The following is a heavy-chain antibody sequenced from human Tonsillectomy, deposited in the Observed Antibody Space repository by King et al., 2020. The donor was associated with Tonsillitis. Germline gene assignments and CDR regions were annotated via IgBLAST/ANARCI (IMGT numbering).Heavy chain of an antibody. J-gene: IGHJ4*02. CDR2: MNPNSGNT. CDR1: GYTFTNYD. Sequence: VQLVQSGAEVKKPGASVKVSCKASGYTFTNYDIHWVRQATGQGLEWMGWMNPNSGNTDYAQKFNGRVTMTRNTSISTAYMDLSSLRSADAAVYYCATTAAAVDYWGQGTLVNVSS. V-gene: IGHV1-8*02. CDR3: ATTAAAVDY. D-gene: IGHD6-13*01.